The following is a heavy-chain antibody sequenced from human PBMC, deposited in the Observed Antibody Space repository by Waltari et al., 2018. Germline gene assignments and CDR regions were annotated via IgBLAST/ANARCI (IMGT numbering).Heavy chain of an antibody. CDR2: ISESGRI. CDR1: GGSFSGYY. J-gene: IGHJ4*02. CDR3: ARRAGTFDY. Sequence: QVQLQQWGAGRLKPSETLSLTCAGYGGSFSGYYWSWIRQHPVTGLEWIVEISESGRINYNPALKKRVTISDDPSKSQFSLTLSSVAAADTAVYYWARRAGTFDYWGQGTLVTVSS. V-gene: IGHV4-34*01. D-gene: IGHD6-19*01.